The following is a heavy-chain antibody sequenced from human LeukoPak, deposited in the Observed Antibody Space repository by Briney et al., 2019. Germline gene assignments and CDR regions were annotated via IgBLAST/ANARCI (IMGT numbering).Heavy chain of an antibody. Sequence: SLRLSCAASGFTFDDYAMHWVRQPPGKGLEWVSGINWSSGSIGYADSVKGRFTISRDNAKNSLHLQMNSLRAEDTALYYCAKVRGYCSSTSCYTFDYWGQGTLVTVSS. CDR3: AKVRGYCSSTSCYTFDY. CDR2: INWSSGSI. CDR1: GFTFDDYA. V-gene: IGHV3-9*01. D-gene: IGHD2-2*01. J-gene: IGHJ4*02.